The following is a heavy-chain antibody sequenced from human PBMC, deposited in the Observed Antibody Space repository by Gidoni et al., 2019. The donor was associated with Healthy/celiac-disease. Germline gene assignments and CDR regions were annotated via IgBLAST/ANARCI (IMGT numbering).Heavy chain of an antibody. CDR3: ASSGLGGVMGYY. CDR1: GFTFSSYS. V-gene: IGHV3-21*01. D-gene: IGHD3-16*01. J-gene: IGHJ4*02. CDR2: ISSSSSYI. Sequence: EVQLVESGGGLVNPGGSLRLSCAASGFTFSSYSMNWVRQAPGTGLEWVSSISSSSSYIYYADSVKGRFTITRDNAKNSLYLQMNSLRAEDTAVYYCASSGLGGVMGYYWGQGTLVTVSS.